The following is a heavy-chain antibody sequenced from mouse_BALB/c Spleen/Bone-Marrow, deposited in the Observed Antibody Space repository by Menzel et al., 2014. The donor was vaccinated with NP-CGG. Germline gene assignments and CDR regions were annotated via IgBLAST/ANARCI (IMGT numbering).Heavy chain of an antibody. Sequence: EVMLVESGGGLVKPGGSLKLSCAASGFTFSSYTMSWVRQTPENRLEWVANISSGGSYTYYPDSVKGRFTISRDNAKNTLYLQMSSLKPEDTAMYYCTRDAVNYWGQGTSVTVSS. CDR2: ISSGGSYT. J-gene: IGHJ4*01. CDR3: TRDAVNY. CDR1: GFTFSSYT. V-gene: IGHV5-6-4*01.